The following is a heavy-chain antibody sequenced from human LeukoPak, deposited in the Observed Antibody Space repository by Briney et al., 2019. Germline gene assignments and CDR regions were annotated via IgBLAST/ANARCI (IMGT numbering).Heavy chain of an antibody. D-gene: IGHD4-17*01. Sequence: ASVKVSCKASGGTFSSYTISWVRQAPGQGLEWMGWMNPNSGNTGYAQKFQGRVTITRNTSISTAYMELSSLRSEDTAVYYCARVRSNYGDYRTAKYWFDPWGQGTLVTVSS. V-gene: IGHV1-8*03. CDR1: GGTFSSYT. J-gene: IGHJ5*02. CDR3: ARVRSNYGDYRTAKYWFDP. CDR2: MNPNSGNT.